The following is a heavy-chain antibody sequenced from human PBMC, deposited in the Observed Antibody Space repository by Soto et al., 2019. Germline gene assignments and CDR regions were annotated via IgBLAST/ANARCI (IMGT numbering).Heavy chain of an antibody. D-gene: IGHD2-15*01. CDR1: GFTFSSYG. CDR2: ISYDGSNK. J-gene: IGHJ6*03. Sequence: GGSLRLSCAASGFTFSSYGMHWVRQAPGKGLEWVAVISYDGSNKYYADSVKGRFTISRDNSKNTLYLQMNSLRAEDTAVYYCAKDWWSMDVWGKGTTVTVSS. CDR3: AKDWWSMDV. V-gene: IGHV3-30*18.